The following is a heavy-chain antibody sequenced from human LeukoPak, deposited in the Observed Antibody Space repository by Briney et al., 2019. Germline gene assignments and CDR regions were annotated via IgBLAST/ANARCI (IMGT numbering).Heavy chain of an antibody. CDR1: GYTFTSYG. CDR3: ARVRYYYESSGYYPGGFDY. V-gene: IGHV1-18*01. CDR2: ISAYSLNT. D-gene: IGHD3-22*01. Sequence: GASVKVSCKASGYTFTSYGISWVRQAPGQGLEWMGWISAYSLNTNYAQNFQGRVTMTTDTSTSTAYMELRSLRSDDTAVYYCARVRYYYESSGYYPGGFDYWGQGTLVTVSS. J-gene: IGHJ4*02.